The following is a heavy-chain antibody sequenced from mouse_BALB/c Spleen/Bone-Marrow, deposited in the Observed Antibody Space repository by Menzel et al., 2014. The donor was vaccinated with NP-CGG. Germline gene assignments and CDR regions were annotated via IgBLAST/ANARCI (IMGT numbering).Heavy chain of an antibody. CDR1: GYTFXDYA. Sequence: VMLVESGAELVRPGVSVKISCKGSGYTFXDYALHWVKQSHAKSLEWIGIISTYYGDASYNQKFKGKATMTVDKSSSTAYMELARLTSEDSAIYYCARSDGFDYWGQGTTLTVSS. D-gene: IGHD2-3*01. V-gene: IGHV1S137*01. CDR3: ARSDGFDY. J-gene: IGHJ2*01. CDR2: ISTYYGDA.